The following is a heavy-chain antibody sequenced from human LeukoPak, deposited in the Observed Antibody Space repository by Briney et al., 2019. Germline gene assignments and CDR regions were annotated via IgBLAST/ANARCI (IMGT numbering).Heavy chain of an antibody. D-gene: IGHD2-21*02. J-gene: IGHJ4*02. Sequence: SGGSLRLSCAASGFTFSSYAMSWVRQAPGKGLEWVSAISGSGGSTYYADSVKGRFTISRDNSKNTLYLQMNSLRAEDTAVYYCAKDLPVVVTAIRGYGGYFDYWGQGTLVAVSS. CDR2: ISGSGGST. CDR3: AKDLPVVVTAIRGYGGYFDY. V-gene: IGHV3-23*01. CDR1: GFTFSSYA.